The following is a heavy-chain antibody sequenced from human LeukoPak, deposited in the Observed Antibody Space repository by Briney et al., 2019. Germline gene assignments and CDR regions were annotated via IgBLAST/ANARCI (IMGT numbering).Heavy chain of an antibody. CDR1: GGSISSGGYS. Sequence: SQTLSLTCAVSGGSISSGGYSWSWIRQPPGKGLEWIGYIYHSGSTYYNPSLKSRVTISVDRSKNQFSLKLISVTAADTAVYYCARAYCGGDCYSPSHFDYWGQGTLVTVPS. D-gene: IGHD2-21*02. CDR3: ARAYCGGDCYSPSHFDY. CDR2: IYHSGST. J-gene: IGHJ4*02. V-gene: IGHV4-30-2*01.